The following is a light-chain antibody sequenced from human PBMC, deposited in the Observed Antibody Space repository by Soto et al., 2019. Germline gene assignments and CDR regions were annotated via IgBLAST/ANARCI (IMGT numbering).Light chain of an antibody. CDR2: DAS. Sequence: AIQLTQSPSSLSASVGDRVIITCRASQGISSALAWYNQKPGKAPKLLIFDASTLKGGVPSRFSGSGSGTDFTLTISSLQPEDFATYYCQQFNSYPWTFGQGTKVEIK. CDR3: QQFNSYPWT. V-gene: IGKV1-13*02. J-gene: IGKJ1*01. CDR1: QGISSA.